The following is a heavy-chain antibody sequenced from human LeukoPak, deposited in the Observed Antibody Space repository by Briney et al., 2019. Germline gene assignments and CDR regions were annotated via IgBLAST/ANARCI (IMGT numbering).Heavy chain of an antibody. CDR2: IIPIFGTA. CDR1: GGTFSSYA. D-gene: IGHD3-3*01. J-gene: IGHJ6*03. V-gene: IGHV1-69*05. Sequence: ASVKVTCKASGGTFSSYAISWVRQAPGQGLEWMGGIIPIFGTANYAQKFQGRVTITTDESTSTAYMELSSLRSEDTAVYYCARGLWSGPYYYYMDVWGKGTTVTVSS. CDR3: ARGLWSGPYYYYMDV.